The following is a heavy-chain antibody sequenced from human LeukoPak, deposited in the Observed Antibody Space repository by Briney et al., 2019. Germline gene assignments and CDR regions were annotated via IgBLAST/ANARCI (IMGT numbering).Heavy chain of an antibody. CDR1: GFTFSSYA. CDR2: ISGSGVTT. J-gene: IGHJ4*02. CDR3: AKDRGYYFVGFLDY. V-gene: IGHV3-23*01. D-gene: IGHD3-10*01. Sequence: RAGGSLRLSCAASGFTFSSYAMSWVRQAPGKGLEWVSAISGSGVTTYYADSVKGRFTISRDNSKNTLYLQMNSLRAEDTALYYRAKDRGYYFVGFLDYWGQGTLVTVSS.